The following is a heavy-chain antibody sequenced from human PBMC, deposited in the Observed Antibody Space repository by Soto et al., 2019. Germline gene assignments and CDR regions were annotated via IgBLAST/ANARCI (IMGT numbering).Heavy chain of an antibody. D-gene: IGHD1-26*01. CDR1: GGTFSSYV. CDR2: VIPVLGQA. CDR3: ARVGGVGAPPGSDF. Sequence: QVHLVQSGAEVKKPGSSVKVSCKASGGTFSSYVISWLRQAPGQGLEWMGGVIPVLGQAYYAQNFQGRVTITADESTRTACMELSSLRSEDTAVYFCARVGGVGAPPGSDFWGQGTLVTVSS. V-gene: IGHV1-69*01. J-gene: IGHJ4*02.